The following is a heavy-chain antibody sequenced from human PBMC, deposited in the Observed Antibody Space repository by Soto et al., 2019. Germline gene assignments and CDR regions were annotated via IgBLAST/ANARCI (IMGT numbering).Heavy chain of an antibody. Sequence: GGSLRLSCAASGFTFSSYAMSWVRQAPGKGLEWVSAISGSGGSTYYADSVKGRFTISRDNSKNTLYLQMNSLRAEDTAVYYCANPDRSSYNSAFDPWGQGTLVTVSS. D-gene: IGHD6-6*01. V-gene: IGHV3-23*01. CDR3: ANPDRSSYNSAFDP. CDR2: ISGSGGST. J-gene: IGHJ5*02. CDR1: GFTFSSYA.